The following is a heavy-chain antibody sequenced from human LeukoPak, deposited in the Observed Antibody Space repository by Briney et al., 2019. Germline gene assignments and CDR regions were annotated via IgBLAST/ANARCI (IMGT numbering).Heavy chain of an antibody. CDR2: IYPGDSDT. Sequence: IYPGDSDTRYSPSFQGQVTISADKSISTAYLQWSSLKASDTAMYYCASSYYDSSGYYYFDYWGQGTLVTVSS. CDR3: ASSYYDSSGYYYFDY. V-gene: IGHV5-51*01. J-gene: IGHJ4*02. D-gene: IGHD3-22*01.